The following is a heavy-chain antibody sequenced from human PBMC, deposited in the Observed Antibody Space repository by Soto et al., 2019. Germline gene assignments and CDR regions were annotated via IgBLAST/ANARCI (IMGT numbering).Heavy chain of an antibody. CDR3: VYYCAKSNYGGDDYFQYGLDV. D-gene: IGHD2-21*02. V-gene: IGHV1-2*02. CDR1: GYRFTGYG. Sequence: ASVKVSCKASGYRFTGYGLHWVRQAPGQGLQWMGWINPKSGATDYAQKFQGRVTMTREVSTNTAYLELSGLRSDDTADDTAVYYCAKSNYGGDDYFQYGLDVWGQVPTFPVPS. J-gene: IGHJ6*02. CDR2: INPKSGAT.